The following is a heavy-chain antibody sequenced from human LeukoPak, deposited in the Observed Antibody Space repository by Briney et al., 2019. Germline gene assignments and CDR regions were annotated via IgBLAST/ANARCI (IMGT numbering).Heavy chain of an antibody. V-gene: IGHV1-46*01. J-gene: IGHJ3*02. CDR3: AREQVTRGYSSSWYYAFDI. CDR2: INPSGGST. D-gene: IGHD6-13*01. CDR1: GYTFTSYY. Sequence: ASAKVSCKASGYTFTSYYMHWVRQAPGQGLEWMGIINPSGGSTSYAQKFQGRVTMTRDTSTSTVYMELSSLRSEDTAVYYCAREQVTRGYSSSWYYAFDIWGQGTMVTVSS.